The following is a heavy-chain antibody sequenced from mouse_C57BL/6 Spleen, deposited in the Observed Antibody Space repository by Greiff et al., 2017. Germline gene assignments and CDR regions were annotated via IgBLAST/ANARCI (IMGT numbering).Heavy chain of an antibody. V-gene: IGHV2-2*01. J-gene: IGHJ4*01. Sequence: VQLQESGPGLVQPSQSLSITCTVSGFSFTSYGVHWVRQSPGKGLEWLGVIWSGGSTDYNAAFISRLSISKDNSKSQVFFKMNSLQADDTAIDYCARAGNYKYYYAMDYWGKGTSVTVSS. CDR2: IWSGGST. D-gene: IGHD2-1*01. CDR1: GFSFTSYG. CDR3: ARAGNYKYYYAMDY.